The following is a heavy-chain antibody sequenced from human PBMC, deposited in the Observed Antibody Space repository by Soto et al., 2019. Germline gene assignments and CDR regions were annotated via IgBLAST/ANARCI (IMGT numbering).Heavy chain of an antibody. D-gene: IGHD1-26*01. CDR2: IYPTGTT. Sequence: QVQLQESGPGLVKPSETLSLTCNVSGGSIRGYYWCWVRQPAGQALEWFARIYPTGTTNYNPSLSSRVIMLVDTSKHQFSLTVTSVTASVTAVYYCAREGASGFGMDVWGQGTTVTVSS. CDR1: GGSIRGYY. CDR3: AREGASGFGMDV. J-gene: IGHJ6*02. V-gene: IGHV4-4*07.